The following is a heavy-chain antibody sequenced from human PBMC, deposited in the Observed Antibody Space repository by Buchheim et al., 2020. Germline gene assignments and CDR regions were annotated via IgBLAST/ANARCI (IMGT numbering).Heavy chain of an antibody. V-gene: IGHV3-15*01. J-gene: IGHJ4*02. CDR2: IKTQIDGETT. CDR3: TTSLVALTPT. D-gene: IGHD4-17*01. Sequence: EVQLVESGGGLVKPGGSLRLPCAASGCIFSSAWMNWVRQAPGKGLEWVGHIKTQIDGETTAYATSVDGRLTIQRDDSKNTLYLQMNSLKSEDTGVYYCTTSLVALTPTGGQGTL. CDR1: GCIFSSAW.